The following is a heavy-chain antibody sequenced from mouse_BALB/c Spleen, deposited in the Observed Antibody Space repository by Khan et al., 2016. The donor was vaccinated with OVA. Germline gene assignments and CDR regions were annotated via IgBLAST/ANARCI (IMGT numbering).Heavy chain of an antibody. V-gene: IGHV3-2*02. CDR1: GYSITSGYG. CDR3: ARAARIKY. J-gene: IGHJ2*01. Sequence: VQLKESGPGLVKPSQTLSLTCTVTGYSITSGYGWNWLRQFPGNKLEWMGYLSYSGSTNYNPSLKRRISITRDTSKNQFFLQLNSVTTEDNATYYCARAARIKYWGQGTTLTVSS. CDR2: LSYSGST. D-gene: IGHD1-2*01.